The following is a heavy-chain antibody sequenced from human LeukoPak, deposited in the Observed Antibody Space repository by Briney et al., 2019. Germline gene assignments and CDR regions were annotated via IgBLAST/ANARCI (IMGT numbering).Heavy chain of an antibody. CDR2: IYHSGST. Sequence: SETLSLTCAVYGGSFSGYYWSWIRQPPGKGLEWIGYIYHSGSTYYNPSLKSRVTISVDRSKNQFSLKLSSVTAADTAVYYCARGTYYDFWSGSYYFDYWGQGTLVTVSS. D-gene: IGHD3-3*01. V-gene: IGHV4-34*01. CDR1: GGSFSGYY. CDR3: ARGTYYDFWSGSYYFDY. J-gene: IGHJ4*02.